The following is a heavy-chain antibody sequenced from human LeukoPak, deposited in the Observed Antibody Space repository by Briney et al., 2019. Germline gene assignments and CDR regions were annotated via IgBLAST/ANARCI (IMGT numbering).Heavy chain of an antibody. D-gene: IGHD3-9*01. V-gene: IGHV1-46*01. Sequence: ASVKVSCKASGYTFTSYYMHWVRQAPGQGLEWMGIINPGGGSTSYAQKFQGRVTMTRDTSTSTVYMELSSLRSEDTAVYYCAGGHYDILTGYTPGGMDVWGKGTTVTVSS. J-gene: IGHJ6*04. CDR2: INPGGGST. CDR1: GYTFTSYY. CDR3: AGGHYDILTGYTPGGMDV.